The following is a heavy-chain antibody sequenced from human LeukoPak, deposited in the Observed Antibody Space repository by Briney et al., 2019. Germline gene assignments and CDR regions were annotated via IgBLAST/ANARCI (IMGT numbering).Heavy chain of an antibody. CDR1: GFTFSSYW. CDR2: MKQDGSEK. Sequence: GGSLSLSCAASGFTFSSYWMNWVRQAPGKGLEWVANMKQDGSEKYYVDSVKGRFTISRDNAKNSLYLQMNSLRDEDTAVYYCARDYHSSGGSCSERFFQHWGQGTLVTVSS. J-gene: IGHJ1*01. V-gene: IGHV3-7*01. D-gene: IGHD2-15*01. CDR3: ARDYHSSGGSCSERFFQH.